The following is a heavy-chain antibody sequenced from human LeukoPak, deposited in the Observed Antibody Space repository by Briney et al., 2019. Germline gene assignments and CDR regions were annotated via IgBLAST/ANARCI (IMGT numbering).Heavy chain of an antibody. CDR2: KSYDGSNK. CDR3: ASPGYGDEYYFDY. V-gene: IGHV3-30*03. J-gene: IGHJ4*02. CDR1: GFTFSSYG. Sequence: QPGRSLRLSCAASGFTFSSYGMHWVRQAPGKGLEWVAVKSYDGSNKYYADSVKGRFTISRDNSKNTLYLQMNSLRAEDTAVYYCASPGYGDEYYFDYWGQGTLVTVSS. D-gene: IGHD4-17*01.